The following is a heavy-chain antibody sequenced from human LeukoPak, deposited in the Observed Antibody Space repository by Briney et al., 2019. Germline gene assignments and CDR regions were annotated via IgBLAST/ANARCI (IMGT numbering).Heavy chain of an antibody. J-gene: IGHJ4*02. CDR1: GFTFRSYA. V-gene: IGHV3-23*01. Sequence: GGSLRLSCAASGFTFRSYAMHWVRQAPGKGLEWVSALSGSGGSTYYADSVKGRFTISRDNSKNTLYLQMNSLRAEDTAVYYCAKGHSPFDYWGQGTLVTVSS. CDR2: LSGSGGST. D-gene: IGHD2-21*01. CDR3: AKGHSPFDY.